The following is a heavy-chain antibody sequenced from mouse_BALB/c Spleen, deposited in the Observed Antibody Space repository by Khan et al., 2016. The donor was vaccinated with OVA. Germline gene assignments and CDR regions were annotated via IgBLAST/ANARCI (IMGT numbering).Heavy chain of an antibody. CDR2: FDPPNGNT. CDR1: GLSINDTY. CDR3: ARMARK. Sequence: EVQLQESGAELLKSAATVTLSCTASGLSINDTYMHWLKQWPAQGLVWCGRFDPPNGNTKYDPSLQGKDSITADTSSNTFYLQLSSLTSEDTAAYYCARMARKWGQGTTLTVSS. J-gene: IGHJ2*01. V-gene: IGHV14-3*02.